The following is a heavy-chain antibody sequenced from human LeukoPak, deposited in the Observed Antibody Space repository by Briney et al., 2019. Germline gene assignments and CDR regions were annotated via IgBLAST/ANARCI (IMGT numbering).Heavy chain of an antibody. J-gene: IGHJ6*02. CDR2: IIPIFGTA. CDR1: GGTFSSYA. CDR3: ARRPGQLGDYYYGMDV. D-gene: IGHD6-6*01. V-gene: IGHV1-69*13. Sequence: SVKVSCKASGGTFSSYAISWVRQAPGQGLEWMGGIIPIFGTANYAQKFQGRVTITADESTSTAYMELSSLRSEDTAVYYCARRPGQLGDYYYGMDVWGQGTTVTVSS.